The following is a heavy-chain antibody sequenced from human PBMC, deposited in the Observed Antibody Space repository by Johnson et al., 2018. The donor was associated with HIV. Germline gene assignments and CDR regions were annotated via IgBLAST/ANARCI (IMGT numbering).Heavy chain of an antibody. J-gene: IGHJ3*02. V-gene: IGHV3-30-3*01. D-gene: IGHD6-6*01. CDR3: ARDPIAARRAFDI. CDR2: ISYDESDQSYHGTNK. CDR1: GFTFSSYA. Sequence: QVQLVESGGGLVQPGGSLRLSCAASGFTFSSYAMSWVRQAPGKGLEWVAIISYDESDQSYHGTNKYHADSVKGRFTISRDNSKNTLYLQMNSLRAEDTAVYYCARDPIAARRAFDIWGQGTMVTVSS.